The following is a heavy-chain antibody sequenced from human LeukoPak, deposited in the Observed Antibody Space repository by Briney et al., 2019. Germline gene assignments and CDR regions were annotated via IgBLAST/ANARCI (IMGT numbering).Heavy chain of an antibody. CDR3: ANEQQYYYYYMDV. CDR1: GFTFSSYW. CDR2: INTDGSST. Sequence: PGGSLRLSCAASGFTFSSYWMHWVRQAPGKGLVWVSRINTDGSSTSYADSVKGRFTISRDNAKNTLYLQMNSLRAEDTAVYYCANEQQYYYYYMDVWGKGTTVTVSS. J-gene: IGHJ6*03. V-gene: IGHV3-74*01. D-gene: IGHD6-13*01.